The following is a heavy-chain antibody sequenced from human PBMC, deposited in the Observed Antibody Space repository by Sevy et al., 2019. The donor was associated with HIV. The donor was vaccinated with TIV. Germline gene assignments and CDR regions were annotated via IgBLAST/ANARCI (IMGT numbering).Heavy chain of an antibody. CDR1: GFTFSIYA. Sequence: GGSLRLSCAASGFTFSIYAMSWVRQAPGKGLEWVSVISITGGSTYYADSVKGRFTISRDNSKNTLYLQMNTLRAEDTAVYYCAKDRVSGTYYTGDFDYWGQGTLVTSPQ. J-gene: IGHJ4*02. D-gene: IGHD3-10*01. CDR2: ISITGGST. V-gene: IGHV3-23*01. CDR3: AKDRVSGTYYTGDFDY.